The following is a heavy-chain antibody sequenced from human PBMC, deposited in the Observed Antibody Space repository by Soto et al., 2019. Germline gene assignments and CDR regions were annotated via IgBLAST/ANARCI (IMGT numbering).Heavy chain of an antibody. CDR2: IYHSGST. J-gene: IGHJ6*03. Sequence: SETLSLTCAVYGGSFSGYYWSWIRQPPGKGLEWIGYIYHSGSTNYNPSLKSRVTISVDTSKNQFSLKLSSVTAADTAVYYCARTYYDFWSGYPKAYYYYMDVWGKGTTVTVSS. D-gene: IGHD3-3*01. CDR1: GGSFSGYY. CDR3: ARTYYDFWSGYPKAYYYYMDV. V-gene: IGHV4-34*01.